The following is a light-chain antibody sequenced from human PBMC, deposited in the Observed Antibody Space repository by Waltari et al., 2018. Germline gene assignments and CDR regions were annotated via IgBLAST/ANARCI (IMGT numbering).Light chain of an antibody. Sequence: QSALPQPASVSGSPGQSITISCSNTSTDLGTYKLVSWYQQHPGKAPKLVIYEASERPSGVSNRFSGSKSGDTASLTISGLQAEDEADYYCCSFAGSSTSFGTGTTVTVL. V-gene: IGLV2-23*01. CDR1: STDLGTYKL. CDR3: CSFAGSSTS. J-gene: IGLJ1*01. CDR2: EAS.